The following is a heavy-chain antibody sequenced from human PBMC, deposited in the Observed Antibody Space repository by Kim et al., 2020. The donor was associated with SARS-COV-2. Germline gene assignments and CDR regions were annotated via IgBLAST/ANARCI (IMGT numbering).Heavy chain of an antibody. Sequence: GGSLRLSCAASGFTFSSYAMHWVRQAPGKGLEWVAVISYDGSNKYYADSVKGRFTISRDNSKNTLYLQMNSLRAEDTAVYYCELTGYSSSWYFDYWGQGTLVTVSS. V-gene: IGHV3-30-3*01. J-gene: IGHJ4*02. D-gene: IGHD6-13*01. CDR1: GFTFSSYA. CDR2: ISYDGSNK. CDR3: ELTGYSSSWYFDY.